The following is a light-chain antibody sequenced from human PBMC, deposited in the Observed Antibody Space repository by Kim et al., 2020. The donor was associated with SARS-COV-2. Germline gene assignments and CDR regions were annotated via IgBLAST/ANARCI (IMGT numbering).Light chain of an antibody. V-gene: IGKV3-20*01. CDR1: QSITTNH. J-gene: IGKJ1*01. CDR2: GAS. Sequence: LSQGETAPLSCRARQSITTNHLAWSQHKPGQGPRLLIYGASSRATDIPDRFSGSGSGTDFTLTISRLEPEDFAVYYCQQYHTLRTFGQGTKVDIK. CDR3: QQYHTLRT.